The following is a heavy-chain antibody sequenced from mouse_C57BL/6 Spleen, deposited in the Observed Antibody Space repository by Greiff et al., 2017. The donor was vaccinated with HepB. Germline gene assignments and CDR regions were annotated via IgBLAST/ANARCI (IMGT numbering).Heavy chain of an antibody. J-gene: IGHJ4*01. CDR1: GYTFSSYW. Sequence: QVQLQQSGAELVKPGASVKISCKASGYTFSSYWMNWVKQRPGKGLEWIGQIYPGDGDTNYNGKVKGKATLTADKASSTAYMQLSSLTSEDSAVYFCARRYYGSDAMDYWGQGTSVTVSS. D-gene: IGHD1-1*01. V-gene: IGHV1-80*01. CDR2: IYPGDGDT. CDR3: ARRYYGSDAMDY.